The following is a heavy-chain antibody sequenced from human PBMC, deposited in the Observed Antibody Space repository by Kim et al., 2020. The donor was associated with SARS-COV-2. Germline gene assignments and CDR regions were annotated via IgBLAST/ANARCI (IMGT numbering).Heavy chain of an antibody. J-gene: IGHJ6*02. CDR3: ARIPSSSWPAYYYYYYGMDV. Sequence: SETLSLTCAVYGGSFSGYYWSWIRQPPGKGLEWIGEINHSGSTNYNPSLKSRVTISVDTSKNQFSLKLSSVTAADTAVYYCARIPSSSWPAYYYYYYGMDVWGQGTTVTVSS. CDR1: GGSFSGYY. V-gene: IGHV4-34*01. D-gene: IGHD6-13*01. CDR2: INHSGST.